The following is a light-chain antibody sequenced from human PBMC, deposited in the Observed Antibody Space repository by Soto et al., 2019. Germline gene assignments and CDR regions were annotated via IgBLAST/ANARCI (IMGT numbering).Light chain of an antibody. J-gene: IGKJ1*01. Sequence: DIHITHSPSTRSASVLYTFTLTWLASQSFSGWLAWYQQKPGEAPKLLIYDASALPRGVPSRFSGSGSGTKFTLTIASLQPDDFATYYCQQYETFSGTFGPGTKVDIK. CDR2: DAS. CDR3: QQYETFSGT. V-gene: IGKV1-5*01. CDR1: QSFSGW.